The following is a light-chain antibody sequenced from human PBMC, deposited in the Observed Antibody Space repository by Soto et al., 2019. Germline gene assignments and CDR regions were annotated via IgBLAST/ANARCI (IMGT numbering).Light chain of an antibody. CDR3: SSYAGGYSED. V-gene: IGLV2-8*01. CDR2: EVT. Sequence: QSVLTQPPSASGSPGQSVTISCTGTSSDVGGYNYVSWYQQHPGKAPKLMIYEVTKRPSGVPDRFSGSKSGNTASLTVSGVQAEDEADYYCSSYAGGYSEDFGTGTKVTVL. CDR1: SSDVGGYNY. J-gene: IGLJ1*01.